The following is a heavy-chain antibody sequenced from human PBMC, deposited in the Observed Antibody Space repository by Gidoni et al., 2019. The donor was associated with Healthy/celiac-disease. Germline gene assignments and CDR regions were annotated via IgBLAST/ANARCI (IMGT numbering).Heavy chain of an antibody. CDR3: ARGGDYGANYGMDV. V-gene: IGHV3-30-3*01. CDR2: ISYDGSNK. D-gene: IGHD4-17*01. Sequence: QVQLVESGGGVVQPGRSLRLSCAASGFTFSSYAMHWVRQAPGKGLEWVAVISYDGSNKYYADSVKGRFTISRDNSKNTLYLQMNSLRAEDTAVYYCARGGDYGANYGMDVWGQGTTVTVSS. J-gene: IGHJ6*02. CDR1: GFTFSSYA.